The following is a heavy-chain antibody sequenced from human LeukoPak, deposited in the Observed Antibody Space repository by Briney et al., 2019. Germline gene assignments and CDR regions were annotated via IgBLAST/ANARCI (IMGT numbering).Heavy chain of an antibody. CDR2: INPSGGST. J-gene: IGHJ4*02. V-gene: IGHV1-46*01. D-gene: IGHD2-15*01. CDR3: ARDICLVGGSCYNDY. CDR1: GYTFTSYY. Sequence: ASVKVSCKASGYTFTSYYMHWVRQAPGQGLEWMGIINPSGGSTSYAQKFQGRVTMTRDMSTSTVYMELSSLRSEDTAVYYCARDICLVGGSCYNDYWGQGTLVSVSA.